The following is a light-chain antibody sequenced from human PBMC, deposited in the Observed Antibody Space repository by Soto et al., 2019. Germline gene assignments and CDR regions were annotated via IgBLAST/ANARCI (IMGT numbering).Light chain of an antibody. Sequence: DIQMTQSPSTLSASVGDRVTITCRASQSISRWLAWYQQKPGKAPKLLIYKASNLESGVPSRFSGSQSGTEFALTISSLQPDDFAAYFCQQYNDYSPRTFGQGTKVEIK. CDR3: QQYNDYSPRT. CDR2: KAS. V-gene: IGKV1-5*03. J-gene: IGKJ1*01. CDR1: QSISRW.